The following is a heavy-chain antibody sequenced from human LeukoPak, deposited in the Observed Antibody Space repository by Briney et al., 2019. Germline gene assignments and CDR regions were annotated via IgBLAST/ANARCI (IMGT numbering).Heavy chain of an antibody. Sequence: GGSLRLSCAASGFTFSSFGMHWVRQAPGKGLEWVAVISYDGSNKYYADSVKGRFTISRDNSKNTLYLQMNSLRAEDTAVYYCARASYYYDSSCDYWGQGTLVTVSS. D-gene: IGHD3-22*01. CDR3: ARASYYYDSSCDY. J-gene: IGHJ4*02. CDR1: GFTFSSFG. V-gene: IGHV3-30*19. CDR2: ISYDGSNK.